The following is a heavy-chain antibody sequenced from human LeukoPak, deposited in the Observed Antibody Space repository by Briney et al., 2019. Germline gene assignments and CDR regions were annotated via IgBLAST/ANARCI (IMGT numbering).Heavy chain of an antibody. J-gene: IGHJ4*01. CDR1: GFTFSEFY. CDR2: IGGSDTP. D-gene: IGHD4-11*01. CDR3: ARSDYLDLLAYFDY. V-gene: IGHV3-11*01. Sequence: GGSLRLSRAASGFTFSEFYMTWIRQAPGKGLEWVSYIGGSDTPFYADSVKGRFFISRDNATNSLFPQMNSLRDEDTAVYYCARSDYLDLLAYFDYWGQDPWSPSPQ.